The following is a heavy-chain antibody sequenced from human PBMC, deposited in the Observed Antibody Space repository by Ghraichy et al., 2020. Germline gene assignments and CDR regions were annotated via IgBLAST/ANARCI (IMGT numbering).Heavy chain of an antibody. J-gene: IGHJ4*02. CDR3: ARGGSSGSYYTDY. D-gene: IGHD3-22*01. V-gene: IGHV3-49*03. CDR1: GFTFDDYA. Sequence: GGSLRLSCSASGFTFDDYAMSWFRQAPGKGLEWVGFIRTKPYSGTTEYAASVKGRFTISRDDFKGIVYLQMNSLKTEDTAVYYCARGGSSGSYYTDYWGQGSLVTVSS. CDR2: IRTKPYSGTT.